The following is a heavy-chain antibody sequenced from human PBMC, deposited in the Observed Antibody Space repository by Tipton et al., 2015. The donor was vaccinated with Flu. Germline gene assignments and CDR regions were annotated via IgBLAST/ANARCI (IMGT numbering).Heavy chain of an antibody. CDR1: GYSISSRYY. V-gene: IGHV4-38-2*02. CDR3: ATTTYYYGSGSHDY. J-gene: IGHJ4*02. CDR2: VYHGGTT. D-gene: IGHD3-10*01. Sequence: GLVKPSETLSLTCTVSGYSISSRYYWGWIRQPPGKGLEWIGCVYHGGTTYYNPSLKSRVAISLDTFKNQFSLKLTSVTAADTAVYYCATTTYYYGSGSHDYWGLGTLVTVSS.